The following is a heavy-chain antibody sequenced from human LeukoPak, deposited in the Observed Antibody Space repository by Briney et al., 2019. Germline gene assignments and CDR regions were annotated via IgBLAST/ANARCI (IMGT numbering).Heavy chain of an antibody. CDR3: ATTRLGLSGTY. CDR2: ISSNGGST. J-gene: IGHJ4*02. CDR1: GFTFSSYA. Sequence: GGSLRLSCAASGFTFSSYAMHWVRQAPGKGLEYVSAISSNGGSTYYANSVKGRFTISRDNSKNTLYLQMGSLRAEDMAVYYCATTRLGLSGTYWGQGTLVTVSS. D-gene: IGHD1-1*01. V-gene: IGHV3-64*01.